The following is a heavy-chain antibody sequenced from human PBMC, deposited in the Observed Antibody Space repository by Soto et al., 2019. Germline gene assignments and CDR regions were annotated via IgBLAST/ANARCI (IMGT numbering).Heavy chain of an antibody. V-gene: IGHV4-30-4*01. CDR1: GGSISSGDYY. CDR3: ARVVGYCISTSCFYYYYYGMDV. D-gene: IGHD2-2*01. J-gene: IGHJ6*02. CDR2: IYYSGST. Sequence: SETLSLTCTVSGGSISSGDYYWSWIRQPPGKGLEWIGYIYYSGSTCYNPSLKSRVTISVDTSKNQFSLKLSSVTAADTAVYYCARVVGYCISTSCFYYYYYGMDVWGQGTTVTVSS.